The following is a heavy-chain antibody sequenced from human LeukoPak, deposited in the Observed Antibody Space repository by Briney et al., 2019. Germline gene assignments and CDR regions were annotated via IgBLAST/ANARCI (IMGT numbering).Heavy chain of an antibody. J-gene: IGHJ5*02. CDR1: GGSISSYY. D-gene: IGHD3-10*01. CDR3: ARTKRGYYGSGSYDGGRWFDP. Sequence: SETLSLTCTVSGGSISSYYWSWIRQPPGKGLEWIGYIYYSGSTNYNPSLKSRVTISVGTSKNQFSLKLSSVTAADTAVYYCARTKRGYYGSGSYDGGRWFDPWGQGTLVTVSS. V-gene: IGHV4-59*01. CDR2: IYYSGST.